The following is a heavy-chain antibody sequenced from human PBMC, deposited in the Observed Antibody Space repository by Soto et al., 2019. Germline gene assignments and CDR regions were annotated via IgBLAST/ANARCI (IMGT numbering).Heavy chain of an antibody. Sequence: SETLSLTCAVYGGSFIGYYWTWIRHPPGTGLEWIGEINHSGSTNYNPSLKSRVTISVDTSKNQFSLKLTSVTAADTAVYYCARDKITGLFDYWGQGTLVTVS. CDR2: INHSGST. V-gene: IGHV4-34*01. CDR1: GGSFIGYY. J-gene: IGHJ4*02. D-gene: IGHD2-8*02. CDR3: ARDKITGLFDY.